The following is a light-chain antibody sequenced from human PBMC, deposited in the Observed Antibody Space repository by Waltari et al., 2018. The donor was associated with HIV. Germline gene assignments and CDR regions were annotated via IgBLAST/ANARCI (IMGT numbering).Light chain of an antibody. J-gene: IGLJ3*02. Sequence: QSVLTQPPSASGTPGQRVTISCSGSSSNIGSNYVYWYQQLPGTAPQLLIYRNKQRPSGAPDRFSGSKSGTSASLAISGLRSEDEADYYCAAWDDSLSGRVFGGGTKLTVL. V-gene: IGLV1-47*01. CDR2: RNK. CDR1: SSNIGSNY. CDR3: AAWDDSLSGRV.